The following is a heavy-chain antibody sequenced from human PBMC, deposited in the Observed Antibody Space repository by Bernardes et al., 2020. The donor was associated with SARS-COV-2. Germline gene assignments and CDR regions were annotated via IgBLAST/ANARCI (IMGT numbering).Heavy chain of an antibody. J-gene: IGHJ4*02. CDR2: ISAYNGNT. CDR1: GYSFTTYL. CDR3: ARAGGYYYDSSGCDY. D-gene: IGHD3-22*01. Sequence: ASVKVSCMASGYSFTTYLINWVRQAPGQGLEWMGWISAYNGNTNYAQKLQGRVTMTTDTSTSTAYMELRSLRSDDTAVYYCARAGGYYYDSSGCDYWGQGTLVTVSS. V-gene: IGHV1-18*04.